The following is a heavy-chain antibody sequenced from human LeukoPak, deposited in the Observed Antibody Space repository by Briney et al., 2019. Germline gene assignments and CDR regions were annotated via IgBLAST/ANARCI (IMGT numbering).Heavy chain of an antibody. D-gene: IGHD3-9*01. CDR2: ISGSGGST. V-gene: IGHV3-23*01. CDR3: AKGWAYYDWLIHYFDY. CDR1: GFTFSSSG. Sequence: PGGTLRLSCAASGFTFSSSGMIWVRQAPGKGLEWVSAISGSGGSTFYADSVEGRFTVSRDNSKNTLFLQMNSLRAEDTAVYYCAKGWAYYDWLIHYFDYWGQGTLVTVSS. J-gene: IGHJ4*02.